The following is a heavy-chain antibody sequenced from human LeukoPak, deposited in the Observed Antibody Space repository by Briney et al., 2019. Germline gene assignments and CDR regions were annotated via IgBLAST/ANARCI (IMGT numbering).Heavy chain of an antibody. V-gene: IGHV1-24*01. CDR3: ATRPTYWGIAVAAAGEGVYFDY. CDR2: FDPEDGET. Sequence: ASVKVSCKVSGYTLTELSMHWVRQAPGQGLEWMGGFDPEDGETIYAQKFQGRVTMTEDTSTDTAYMALSSLRCEGYAGYYCATRPTYWGIAVAAAGEGVYFDYWGQGTLVTVSS. J-gene: IGHJ4*02. CDR1: GYTLTELS. D-gene: IGHD6-19*01.